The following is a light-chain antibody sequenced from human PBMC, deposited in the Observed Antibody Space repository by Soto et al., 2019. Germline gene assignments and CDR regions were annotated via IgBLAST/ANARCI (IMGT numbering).Light chain of an antibody. CDR3: QQGHTSPLT. J-gene: IGKJ4*01. Sequence: DIQMTQSPSSVSASVGDRVTITCRASQDISDWLAWHQQKPGEAPKLLIYAATTLHSGVPSRFSGSGSGTDFTLIISSLQPEDFATYYCQQGHTSPLTFGGGTKVEIK. CDR1: QDISDW. V-gene: IGKV1-12*01. CDR2: AAT.